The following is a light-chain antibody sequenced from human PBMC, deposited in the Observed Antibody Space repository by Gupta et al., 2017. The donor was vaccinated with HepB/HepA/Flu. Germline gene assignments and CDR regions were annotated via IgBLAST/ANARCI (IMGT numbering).Light chain of an antibody. CDR2: KAS. CDR1: QTFNSW. J-gene: IGKJ1*01. V-gene: IGKV1-5*03. CDR3: QQYYTYPLS. Sequence: DIQMTQSPSTLSASVGDSVTITCRASQTFNSWLAWYQHKPGKAPKPLIFKASSLQSGVPSRFSGSGSGTEFTLTISSLQPDDVATCYCQQYYTYPLSFGQGTKVEIK.